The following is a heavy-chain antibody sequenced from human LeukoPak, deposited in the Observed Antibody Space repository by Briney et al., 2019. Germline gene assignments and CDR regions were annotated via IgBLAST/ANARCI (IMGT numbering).Heavy chain of an antibody. D-gene: IGHD6-13*01. V-gene: IGHV4-4*07. CDR2: IYTSGST. CDR1: GGSISSYD. Sequence: PAETLSLTCTVSGGSISSYDWSWVRQPAGKGLEWIGRIYTSGSTNYNPSLKSRLTMSVDPSKNQFSLKLSSVTAADTAVYYCARDSWCSEGFDYWGQGTPVTVS. J-gene: IGHJ4*02. CDR3: ARDSWCSEGFDY.